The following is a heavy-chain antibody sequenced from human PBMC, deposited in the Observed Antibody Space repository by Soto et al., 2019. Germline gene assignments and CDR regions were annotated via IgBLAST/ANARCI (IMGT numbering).Heavy chain of an antibody. CDR3: AKAPEGGDN. V-gene: IGHV3-21*02. CDR2: ISTSGRDT. Sequence: EVKLVESGGGLVKPGGSLRLSCDASGFMFSSQTMIWVRQAPGKGLEWLSSISTSGRDTYYADSVKGRFTISRDNAKKSLFLEMSNLRGEDKAVYYLAKAPEGGDNWGPGTLVTVSS. J-gene: IGHJ4*02. D-gene: IGHD2-15*01. CDR1: GFMFSSQT.